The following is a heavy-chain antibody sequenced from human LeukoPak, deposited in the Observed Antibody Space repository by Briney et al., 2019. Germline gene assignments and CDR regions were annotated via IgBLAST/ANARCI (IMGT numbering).Heavy chain of an antibody. J-gene: IGHJ4*02. D-gene: IGHD2/OR15-2a*01. V-gene: IGHV3-74*01. CDR1: GNYG. Sequence: GGSLRLSCAASGNYGMHWVRQAPGKGLVWVSHINSDGSWTGYADSVKGRFTISKDNAKNTVYLQMNTLRAEDTAVYYCVSFYETYWGRGTLVTVSS. CDR2: INSDGSWT. CDR3: VSFYETY.